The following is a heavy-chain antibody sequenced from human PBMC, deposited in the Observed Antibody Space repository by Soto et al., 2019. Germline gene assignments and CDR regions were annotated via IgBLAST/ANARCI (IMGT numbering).Heavy chain of an antibody. D-gene: IGHD3-3*01. V-gene: IGHV4-34*01. CDR3: AWARYDFSFSPSPPKYYYYMDV. CDR2: INHSGST. J-gene: IGHJ6*03. CDR1: GGSFSGYY. Sequence: PSETMSLTCAVYGGSFSGYYWSWIRQPPGKGLEWIGEINHSGSTNYNPSLKSRVTISVDTSKNQCSLKLSSVTAADTAVYYCAWARYDFSFSPSPPKYYYYMDVWGKGTTVTVSS.